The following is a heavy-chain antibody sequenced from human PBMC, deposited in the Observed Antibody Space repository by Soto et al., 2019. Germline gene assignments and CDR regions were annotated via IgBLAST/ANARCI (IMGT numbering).Heavy chain of an antibody. Sequence: MSLTCAVSGGSISSSNWWSWVRQHPGKGMEWIGEIYHSGRTNYNPSLKSRVTISVDKSRNQFSLKLSSVTAADTAVYYCARVYYYGSGSMDPYYYYGMDVWGQGTTVTVSS. J-gene: IGHJ6*02. CDR1: GGSISSSNW. V-gene: IGHV4-4*02. D-gene: IGHD3-10*01. CDR3: ARVYYYGSGSMDPYYYYGMDV. CDR2: IYHSGRT.